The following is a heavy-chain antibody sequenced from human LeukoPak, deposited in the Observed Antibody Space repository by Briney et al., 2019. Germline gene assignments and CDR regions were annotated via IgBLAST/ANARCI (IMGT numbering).Heavy chain of an antibody. V-gene: IGHV1-69*01. J-gene: IGHJ4*02. CDR2: IIPIFGTA. CDR1: GGTFSSYA. CDR3: ARREDGYNYNYFDY. Sequence: SVKISCKASGGTFSSYAISWVRQAPGQGLEWMGGIIPIFGTANYAQKFQGRVTITADESTSTAYMELSSLRSEDTAVYYCARREDGYNYNYFDYWGQGTLVTVSS. D-gene: IGHD5-24*01.